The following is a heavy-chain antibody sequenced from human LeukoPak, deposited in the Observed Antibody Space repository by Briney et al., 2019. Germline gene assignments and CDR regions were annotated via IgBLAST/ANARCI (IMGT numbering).Heavy chain of an antibody. CDR1: GYTFTNHD. J-gene: IGHJ6*03. D-gene: IGHD6-13*01. CDR2: MDPNSGNT. CDR3: ARVVRDYYYYYMDV. V-gene: IGHV1-8*01. Sequence: ASVKVSCKASGYTFTNHDINWVRQATGQGLEWMGYMDPNSGNTGYAQKFQGRVTMTRNTSISTAYMELSSLRSEDTAVYYCARVVRDYYYYYMDVWGKGTTVTVSS.